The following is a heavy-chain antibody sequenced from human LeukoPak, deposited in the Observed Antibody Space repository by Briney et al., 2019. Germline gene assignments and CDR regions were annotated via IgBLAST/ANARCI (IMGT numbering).Heavy chain of an antibody. J-gene: IGHJ1*01. V-gene: IGHV4-59*12. CDR1: GGSISSYY. CDR2: IYYSGST. D-gene: IGHD3-22*01. CDR3: ARVYYSRLIQH. Sequence: PLETLSLTCTVSGGSISSYYWSWIRQPPGKGLEWIGYIYYSGSTNYNPSLKSRVTISVDTSKNQFSLKLSSVTAADTAVYYCARVYYSRLIQHWGQGTLVTVSS.